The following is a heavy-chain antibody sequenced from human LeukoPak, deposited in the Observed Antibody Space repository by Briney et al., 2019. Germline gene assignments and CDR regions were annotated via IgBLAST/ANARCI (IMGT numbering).Heavy chain of an antibody. CDR1: GFTFSSYL. J-gene: IGHJ4*02. V-gene: IGHV3-23*01. Sequence: GGSLRLSCATSGFTFSSYLMTLVRQAPGKGLEYVSSIGISAGTTAYADSVKGRFTISRDNSKNTVYLQMDSLRVEDTAVYYCAKDPNWDRGYWGQGTLVTVSS. CDR2: IGISAGTT. D-gene: IGHD7-27*01. CDR3: AKDPNWDRGY.